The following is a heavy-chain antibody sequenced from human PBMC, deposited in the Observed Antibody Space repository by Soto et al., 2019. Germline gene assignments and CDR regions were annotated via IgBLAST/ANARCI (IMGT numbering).Heavy chain of an antibody. CDR1: GGSISSSNW. CDR2: IYHSGST. CDR3: ARARQAARRPGGYYYYYGMDV. J-gene: IGHJ6*02. V-gene: IGHV4-4*02. D-gene: IGHD6-13*01. Sequence: SETLSLTCAVSGGSISSSNWWSWVRQPPGKGLEWIGEIYHSGSTNYNPSLKSRVTISVDTSKNQFSLKLSSVTAADTAVYYCARARQAARRPGGYYYYYGMDVWGQGTTVTVYS.